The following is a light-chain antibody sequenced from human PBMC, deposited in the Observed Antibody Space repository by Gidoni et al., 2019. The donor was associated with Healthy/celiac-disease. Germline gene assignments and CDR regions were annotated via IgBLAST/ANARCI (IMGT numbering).Light chain of an antibody. CDR1: QSVNSN. J-gene: IGKJ2*01. CDR3: QQYNNWPV. CDR2: GAS. V-gene: IGKV3-15*01. Sequence: EIVMTQSPATLSVSPGERATLSCRASQSVNSNLAWYQQKPGQAPRLLIDGASTRATGIPARFSGSGSGTEFTLTISSLQSEDFAVYYCQQYNNWPVFGQGTKLEIK.